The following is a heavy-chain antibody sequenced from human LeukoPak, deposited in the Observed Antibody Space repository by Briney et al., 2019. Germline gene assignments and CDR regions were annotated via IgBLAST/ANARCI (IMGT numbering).Heavy chain of an antibody. Sequence: PSQTLSLTCAVSGGSISSGGYSWSWIRQPPGKGLEWIGYIYHSGSTYYNPSLKSRVTISVDRSKNQFSLKLSSVTAADTAVYYCARSTMVRGVRNSYFDLWGRGTLVTVSS. CDR2: IYHSGST. J-gene: IGHJ2*01. V-gene: IGHV4-30-2*01. CDR3: ARSTMVRGVRNSYFDL. CDR1: GGSISSGGYS. D-gene: IGHD3-10*01.